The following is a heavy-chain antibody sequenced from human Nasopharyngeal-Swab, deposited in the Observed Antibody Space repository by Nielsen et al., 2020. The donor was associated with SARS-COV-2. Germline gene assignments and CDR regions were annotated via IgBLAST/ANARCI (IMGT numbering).Heavy chain of an antibody. V-gene: IGHV3-23*01. J-gene: IGHJ4*02. D-gene: IGHD1-20*01. CDR1: GFTFSSYA. Sequence: GGSLRLSYAASGFTFSSYAMSWVRQAPGKGLEWVSAISGSGGSTYYADSVKGWFTISRDNSKNTLYLQMNSLRAEDTAVYYCAKDLSQGITGTVPFDYWGQGTLVTVSS. CDR3: AKDLSQGITGTVPFDY. CDR2: ISGSGGST.